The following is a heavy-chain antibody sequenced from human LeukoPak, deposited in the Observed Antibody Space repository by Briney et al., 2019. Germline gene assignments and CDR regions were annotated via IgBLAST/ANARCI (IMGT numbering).Heavy chain of an antibody. CDR3: AREQLAVPWGDC. V-gene: IGHV3-7*04. Sequence: GGSLRLSCAATEFSISSYWMSWVRQAPGKGLEWVANIKGDGSGRNYADSVKGRFTISTDNGKNSVYLQMNSLRAEDTAVYYCAREQLAVPWGDCWGQGTLVTVSS. J-gene: IGHJ4*02. D-gene: IGHD6-19*01. CDR2: IKGDGSGR. CDR1: EFSISSYW.